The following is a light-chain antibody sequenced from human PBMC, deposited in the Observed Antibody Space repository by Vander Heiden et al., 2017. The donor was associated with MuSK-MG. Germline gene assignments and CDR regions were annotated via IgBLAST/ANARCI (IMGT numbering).Light chain of an antibody. CDR3: QHYNNWPPLYT. CDR1: QSVGSN. V-gene: IGKV3-15*01. J-gene: IGKJ2*01. Sequence: EIVMTQSPVTLSVSPGERATLSCRASQSVGSNLAWYQQKPGQAPRLMIYDASTRATGIPARFSGSGSGTEFTLTISSLQAEDFAVYYCQHYNNWPPLYTFGQGTKLEIK. CDR2: DAS.